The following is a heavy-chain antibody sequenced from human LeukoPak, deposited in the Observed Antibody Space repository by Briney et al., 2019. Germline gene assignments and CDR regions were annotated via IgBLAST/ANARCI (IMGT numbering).Heavy chain of an antibody. CDR3: ARWRPIDAFDI. CDR2: LSSTGNT. J-gene: IGHJ3*02. Sequence: PGGSLRLSCAASGFTVSGNYMNWVRQAPGKGLEWVSLLSSTGNTSYADSVKGRFTISRHNSKNTLYLQVNSLRPEDTAMYYCARWRPIDAFDIWGQGTMVIVSS. D-gene: IGHD3-3*01. V-gene: IGHV3-53*04. CDR1: GFTVSGNY.